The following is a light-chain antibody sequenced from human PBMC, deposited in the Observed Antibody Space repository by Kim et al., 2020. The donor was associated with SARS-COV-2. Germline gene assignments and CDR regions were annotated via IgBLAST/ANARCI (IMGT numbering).Light chain of an antibody. CDR2: DVS. J-gene: IGKJ4*01. Sequence: GKRATLPGRYSENISFDLPRYQQTPGQGPRLLTYDVSKRVNGISHRFSGSVYGIYFTLTFSSLQPEDFGFYYCLLHHKWPPALTFGGGTKVDIK. CDR3: LLHHKWPPALT. V-gene: IGKV3-11*01. CDR1: ENISFD.